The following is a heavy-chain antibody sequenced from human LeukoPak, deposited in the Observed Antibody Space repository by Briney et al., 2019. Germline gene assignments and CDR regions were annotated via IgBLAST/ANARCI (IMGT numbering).Heavy chain of an antibody. V-gene: IGHV4-61*02. CDR3: ARGLFGYGPQYYYYLDV. CDR2: VNTNGRT. D-gene: IGHD3-16*01. Sequence: PSETLSLTCTVSGGSLRSDNYYWSWIRQPAGKGLQWIGRVNTNGRTKYNPSLKSRVTISADTSENQFSLNLTSVTAADTAVYCCARGLFGYGPQYYYYLDVWGKGTTVTVSS. CDR1: GGSLRSDNYY. J-gene: IGHJ6*03.